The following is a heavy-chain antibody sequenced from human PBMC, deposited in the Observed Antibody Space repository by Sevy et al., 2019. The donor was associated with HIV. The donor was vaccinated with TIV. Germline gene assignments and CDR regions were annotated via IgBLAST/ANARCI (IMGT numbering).Heavy chain of an antibody. CDR2: IGTAAGVT. CDR1: GFTFNTYS. Sequence: GGSLRLSCAASGFTFNTYSLIWVRQTPGKGLDWLSLIGTAAGVTYYANSVKGRFTISRDNAKNSLYLQMNSLRDGDTAVYYCARCPGHYSIDYWGQGTLVTVSS. D-gene: IGHD2-21*01. CDR3: ARCPGHYSIDY. V-gene: IGHV3-48*02. J-gene: IGHJ4*02.